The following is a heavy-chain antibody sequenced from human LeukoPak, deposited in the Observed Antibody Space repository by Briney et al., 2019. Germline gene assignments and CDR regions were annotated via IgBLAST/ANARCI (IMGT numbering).Heavy chain of an antibody. D-gene: IGHD6-19*01. J-gene: IGHJ4*02. Sequence: SETLSLTCAVYGGSFSGYYWTWIRQPPGKGLEWIGEINHSGSTNYNPSLKSRVTISVDTSKNQFSLKLSSVTAADTAVYYCASGYISGWQIDYWGQGTLVTVSS. CDR2: INHSGST. CDR3: ASGYISGWQIDY. CDR1: GGSFSGYY. V-gene: IGHV4-34*01.